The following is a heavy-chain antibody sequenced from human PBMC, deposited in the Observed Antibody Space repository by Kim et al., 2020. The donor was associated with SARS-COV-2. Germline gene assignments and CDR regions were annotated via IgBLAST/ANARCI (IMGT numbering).Heavy chain of an antibody. Sequence: GGSLRLSCAASGFTFSSYWMSWVRQAPGKGLEWVANIKQDGSEKYYVDSVKGRFTISRDNAKNSLYLQMNSLRAEDTAVYYCAREKQLGYSSSWYSGDDYPYYYGMDVWGQGTTVTVSS. V-gene: IGHV3-7*01. D-gene: IGHD6-13*01. CDR1: GFTFSSYW. CDR3: AREKQLGYSSSWYSGDDYPYYYGMDV. CDR2: IKQDGSEK. J-gene: IGHJ6*02.